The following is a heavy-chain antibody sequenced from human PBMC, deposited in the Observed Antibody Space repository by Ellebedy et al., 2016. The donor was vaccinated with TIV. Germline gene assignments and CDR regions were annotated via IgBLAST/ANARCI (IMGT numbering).Heavy chain of an antibody. J-gene: IGHJ4*02. CDR2: IYQDGSDQ. CDR3: ARETARYFDWDH. V-gene: IGHV3-7*01. D-gene: IGHD3-9*01. Sequence: GGSLRLSCEASGFNFRSYWMSWVRQPPGKGLEWVANIYQDGSDQYYVDSVKGRFTISRDNAKNSLFLQMNSLRAEDTAIYYCARETARYFDWDHWGQGTLVTVSS. CDR1: GFNFRSYW.